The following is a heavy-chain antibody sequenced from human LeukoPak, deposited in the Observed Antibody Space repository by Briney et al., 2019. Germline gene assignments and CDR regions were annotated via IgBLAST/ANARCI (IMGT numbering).Heavy chain of an antibody. CDR1: GFTFDDYA. D-gene: IGHD3-22*01. J-gene: IGHJ3*02. CDR2: ISWNSGSI. V-gene: IGHV3-9*01. Sequence: GGSLRLSCAASGFTFDDYAMHWVRQAPGKGLEWVSGISWNSGSIGYADSVKGRFTISRDNAKNSLYLQMNSLRAEDTAVYYCAREQPSDYYDSSGYPAASAQYDAFDIWGQGTMVTVSS. CDR3: AREQPSDYYDSSGYPAASAQYDAFDI.